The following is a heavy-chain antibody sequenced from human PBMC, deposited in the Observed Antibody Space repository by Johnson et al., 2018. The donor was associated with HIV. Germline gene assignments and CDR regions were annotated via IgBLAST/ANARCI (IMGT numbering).Heavy chain of an antibody. D-gene: IGHD6-19*01. CDR1: GFTFSSYG. V-gene: IGHV3-33*05. CDR2: IPYDGTNK. J-gene: IGHJ3*02. CDR3: ARDIAVNFFDI. Sequence: QVQLVESGGGVVQPGGSLRLSCAASGFTFSSYGMHWVRHAPGKGLEWVAVIPYDGTNKYYADSVKGRFTISRDNSNNTLYVQMNGLRAGDTAVYYCARDIAVNFFDIWGQGTMVTVSS.